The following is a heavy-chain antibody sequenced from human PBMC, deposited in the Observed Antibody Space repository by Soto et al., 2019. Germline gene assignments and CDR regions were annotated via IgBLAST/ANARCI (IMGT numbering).Heavy chain of an antibody. CDR2: INHSGST. V-gene: IGHV4-34*01. Sequence: QVQLQQWGAGLLKPSETLSLTCAVYGGSFRVYYWSWFRQPPGKGREWIGEINHSGSTNYNPSLKSRVTISVDTSKNQFSLKLSSVTAADTAVYYCARGYCTNGVCYVLDYWGQGTLVTVSS. CDR1: GGSFRVYY. CDR3: ARGYCTNGVCYVLDY. D-gene: IGHD2-8*01. J-gene: IGHJ4*02.